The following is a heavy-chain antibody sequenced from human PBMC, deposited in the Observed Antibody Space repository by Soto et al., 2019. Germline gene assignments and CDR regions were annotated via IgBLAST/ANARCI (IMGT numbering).Heavy chain of an antibody. D-gene: IGHD1-7*01. J-gene: IGHJ6*02. CDR3: ARDRGLELRESLSYYYYGMDV. CDR1: GGSISSGGYY. CDR2: IYYSGST. V-gene: IGHV4-31*03. Sequence: ASETLSLTCTVSGGSISSGGYYWSWIRQHPGKGLEWIGYIYYSGSTYYNPSLKSRVTISVDTSKNQFSLKLSSVTAADTAVYYCARDRGLELRESLSYYYYGMDVWGQGTTVTVSS.